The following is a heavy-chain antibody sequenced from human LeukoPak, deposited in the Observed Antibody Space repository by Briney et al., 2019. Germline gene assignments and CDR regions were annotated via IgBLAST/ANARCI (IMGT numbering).Heavy chain of an antibody. D-gene: IGHD3-10*01. V-gene: IGHV3-48*03. CDR2: ISSSGSTI. CDR1: GFTFISYE. CDR3: AREYYYGSGSYLGSFDY. J-gene: IGHJ4*02. Sequence: GGSLRLSCATSGFTFISYEMNWVRQAPGKGLEWVSYISSSGSTIYYADSVKGRFTISRDNVKNSLYLQMNSLRAEDTAVYYCAREYYYGSGSYLGSFDYWGQGTLVTVSS.